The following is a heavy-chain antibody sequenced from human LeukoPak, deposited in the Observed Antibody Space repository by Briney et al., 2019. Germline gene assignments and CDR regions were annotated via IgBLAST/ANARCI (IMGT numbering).Heavy chain of an antibody. CDR3: AMVLKDYKATHDAFDI. CDR1: GYSISSGYY. CDR2: IYHSGST. J-gene: IGHJ3*02. V-gene: IGHV4-38-2*02. D-gene: IGHD4-11*01. Sequence: SETLSLTCTVSGYSISSGYYWGWIRQPPGKGLEWIGSIYHSGSTYYNPSLKSRITISVDTSKNQFSLKLSSVTAADTAVYYCAMVLKDYKATHDAFDIWGQGTMVTVSS.